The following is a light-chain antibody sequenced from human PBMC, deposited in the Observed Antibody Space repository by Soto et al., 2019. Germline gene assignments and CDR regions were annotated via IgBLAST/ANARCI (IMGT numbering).Light chain of an antibody. CDR3: SSYTGSATLDV. CDR2: DVS. J-gene: IGLJ1*01. Sequence: QSALTQPASVSGSPGQSITVSCTGTSGDIGAYNYVSWYQQHPGKAPKLMIFDVSDRPSGVSNRFSGSKSDNTAFLTISGLQAEDEADYYCSSYTGSATLDVFGTGTKLTVL. V-gene: IGLV2-14*01. CDR1: SGDIGAYNY.